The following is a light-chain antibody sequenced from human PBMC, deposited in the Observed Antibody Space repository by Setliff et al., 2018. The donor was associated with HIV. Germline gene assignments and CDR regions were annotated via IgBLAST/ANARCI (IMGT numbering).Light chain of an antibody. V-gene: IGLV2-11*01. Sequence: QSALAQPRSVSGSPGQSVTIPCTGTSSDVGNYNYVSWYQQHPGKAPKLMIYDVTKRPSGDPDRFSGSKSGNTASLTISGLQAEDEADYYCSSYAGSYTSLFVFGTRTKVTVL. CDR1: SSDVGNYNY. J-gene: IGLJ1*01. CDR2: DVT. CDR3: SSYAGSYTSLFV.